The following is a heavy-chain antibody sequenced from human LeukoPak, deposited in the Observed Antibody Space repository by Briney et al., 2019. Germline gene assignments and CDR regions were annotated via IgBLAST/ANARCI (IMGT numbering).Heavy chain of an antibody. CDR1: GGSISSSSYY. CDR2: IYYSGST. Sequence: SETLSLTCTVSGGSISSSSYYWGWLRQPPGKGLEWIGSIYYSGSTYYNPSLKSRVTISVDTSKNQFSLKLSSVTAADTAVYHCARLSGQLLPTDYWGQGTLVTVSS. V-gene: IGHV4-39*01. D-gene: IGHD1-26*01. J-gene: IGHJ4*02. CDR3: ARLSGQLLPTDY.